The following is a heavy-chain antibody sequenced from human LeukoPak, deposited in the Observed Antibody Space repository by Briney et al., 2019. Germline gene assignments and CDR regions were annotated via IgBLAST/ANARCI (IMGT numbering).Heavy chain of an antibody. CDR1: GYTFTSYD. CDR2: MNPNSGNT. D-gene: IGHD1-26*01. Sequence: ASVKVSCKASGYTFTSYDINWVRQATGQGLEWMGWMNPNSGNTGYAQKFQGRVTMTRNTSISTAYMELSSLTSKDTAVYYCATIDVGENSLHDFWGQGTLVTVSS. V-gene: IGHV1-8*01. CDR3: ATIDVGENSLHDF. J-gene: IGHJ4*02.